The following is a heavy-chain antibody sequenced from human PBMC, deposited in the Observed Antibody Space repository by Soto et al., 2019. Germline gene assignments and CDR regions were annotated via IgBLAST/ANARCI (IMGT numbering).Heavy chain of an antibody. V-gene: IGHV1-69*04. CDR2: IIPILGIA. CDR1: GYTFTGYY. CDR3: ARDLSSSSLGY. Sequence: SVKVSCKASGYTFTGYYMHWVRQAPGQGLEWMGRIIPILGIANYAQKFQGRVTITADKSTSTAYMELSSLRSEDTAVYYCARDLSSSSLGYWGQGTLVTVSS. D-gene: IGHD6-13*01. J-gene: IGHJ4*02.